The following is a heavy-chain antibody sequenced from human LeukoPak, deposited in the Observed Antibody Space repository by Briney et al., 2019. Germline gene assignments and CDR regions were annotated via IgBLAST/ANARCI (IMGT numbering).Heavy chain of an antibody. D-gene: IGHD1-26*01. CDR2: ISYDGSNK. Sequence: GGSLRLSCAASGFTFSSYAMHWVRQAPGKGLEWVAVISYDGSNKYYADSVKGRFTLSRDYPRNTLYLQMNSLRAEDTAVYFCAKYSGSYYYPPNWDSWGQGTLVTVSS. J-gene: IGHJ4*02. CDR3: AKYSGSYYYPPNWDS. CDR1: GFTFSSYA. V-gene: IGHV3-30-3*01.